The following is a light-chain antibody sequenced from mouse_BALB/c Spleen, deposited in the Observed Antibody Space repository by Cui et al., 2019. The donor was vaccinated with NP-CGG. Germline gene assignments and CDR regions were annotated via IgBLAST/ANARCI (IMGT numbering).Light chain of an antibody. V-gene: IGLV1*01. Sequence: QAVVPQESAFPTSPGETVTLTCRSSTGAVTTSNYANWVQEKPDHLFTGLIGGTNNRAPGVPARFSGSLIGDKAALTITGAQTEDEAIYFCALWYSNHWVFGGGTKLTVL. CDR1: TGAVTTSNY. CDR3: ALWYSNHWV. CDR2: GTN. J-gene: IGLJ1*01.